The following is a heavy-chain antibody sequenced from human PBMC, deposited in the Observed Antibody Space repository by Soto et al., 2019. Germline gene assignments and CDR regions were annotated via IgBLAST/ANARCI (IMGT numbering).Heavy chain of an antibody. V-gene: IGHV3-30-3*01. CDR3: ARDQYDILTGYYSVYGMDV. CDR2: ISYDGSNK. D-gene: IGHD3-9*01. Sequence: GGSLRLSCAASGFTFSSYAMHWVRQAPGKGLDWVAVISYDGSNKYYADSVKGRFTLSRDNSKNTLYLQMNSLRAEDTAVYYCARDQYDILTGYYSVYGMDVWGQGTTVTVSS. J-gene: IGHJ6*02. CDR1: GFTFSSYA.